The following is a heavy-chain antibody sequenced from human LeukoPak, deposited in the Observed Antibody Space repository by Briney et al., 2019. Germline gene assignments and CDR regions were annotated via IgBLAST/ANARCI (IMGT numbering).Heavy chain of an antibody. CDR2: ISWDGDST. J-gene: IGHJ4*02. CDR1: GFTFDDYA. CDR3: ATAPYDSIGIFDY. D-gene: IGHD3-22*01. Sequence: GSLQLSCAASGFTFDDYAMHWVRQAPGKGLECVSLISWDGDSTYYSDSVKGRFTISRDNNKNSLYLQINSLRTEDTAFYYCATAPYDSIGIFDYWGQGTLVTVSS. V-gene: IGHV3-43D*03.